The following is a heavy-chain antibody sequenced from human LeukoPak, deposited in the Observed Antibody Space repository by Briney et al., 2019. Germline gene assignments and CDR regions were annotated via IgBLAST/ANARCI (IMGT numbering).Heavy chain of an antibody. D-gene: IGHD3-16*01. Sequence: GGSLRLSCAASGFTFDDYVMHWVRQAPGKGLEWVSRISWDGGSTYYADSVKGRFTISRDNSKNTLYLQMNSLRAEDTALYYCAKGDKVGTEESPFDYWGQGTLVTVSS. CDR1: GFTFDDYV. V-gene: IGHV3-43D*03. CDR2: ISWDGGST. J-gene: IGHJ4*02. CDR3: AKGDKVGTEESPFDY.